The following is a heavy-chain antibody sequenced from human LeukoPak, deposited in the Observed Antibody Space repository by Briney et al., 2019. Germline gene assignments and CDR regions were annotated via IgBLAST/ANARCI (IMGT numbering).Heavy chain of an antibody. Sequence: GGSLRLSCAASGFTFSSYGMHWARQAPGKGLEWVAFIRYDGSNKYYADSVKGRFTISRDNSKNTLYLQMNSLRAEDTAVYYCAKDMGGSSPPGGAFDIWGQGTMVTVSS. CDR2: IRYDGSNK. J-gene: IGHJ3*02. D-gene: IGHD6-6*01. V-gene: IGHV3-30*02. CDR3: AKDMGGSSPPGGAFDI. CDR1: GFTFSSYG.